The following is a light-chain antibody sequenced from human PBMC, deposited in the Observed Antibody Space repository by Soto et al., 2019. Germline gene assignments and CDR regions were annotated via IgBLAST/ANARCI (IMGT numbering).Light chain of an antibody. CDR3: SSYTNISTLHVV. J-gene: IGLJ2*01. CDR1: SSDVGGYNY. V-gene: IGLV2-14*01. Sequence: QSALTQPASVSGSPGQSITISCTGTSSDVGGYNYVSWYQQHPGKAPKLMIYDVSNRPSGVSNRFSGSKSGNTASLTISGLQAEDEDDYYCSSYTNISTLHVVFGGGTKLTVL. CDR2: DVS.